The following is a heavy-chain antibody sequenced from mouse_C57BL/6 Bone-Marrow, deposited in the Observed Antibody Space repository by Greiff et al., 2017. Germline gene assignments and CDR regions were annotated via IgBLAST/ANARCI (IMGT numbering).Heavy chain of an antibody. Sequence: VHVKQSGAELVKPGASVNLSCTASGFNIKDYYMHWVQQRTEQGLEWIGRIDPEDGETKSAPKFPGKAPITADTSSNTAYLQLSSLTSEDTAVYYCARSLLANWYFDVWGTGTTVTVSS. J-gene: IGHJ1*03. CDR3: ARSLLANWYFDV. V-gene: IGHV14-2*01. CDR2: IDPEDGET. CDR1: GFNIKDYY. D-gene: IGHD6-2*01.